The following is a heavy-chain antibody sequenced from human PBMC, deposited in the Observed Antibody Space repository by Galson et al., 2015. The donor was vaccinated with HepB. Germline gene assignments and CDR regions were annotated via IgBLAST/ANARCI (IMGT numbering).Heavy chain of an antibody. Sequence: SLRLSCAASGFTFSNYGMHWVRQAPGKGLEWVAILQSDGRDIYYADSVKGRFTISRDNSRNTLHLLMDSLTAADTAVYYCAKDFKTGWTNWFDSWGQGTLVTVSS. D-gene: IGHD7-27*01. CDR2: LQSDGRDI. CDR1: GFTFSNYG. J-gene: IGHJ5*01. V-gene: IGHV3-30*02. CDR3: AKDFKTGWTNWFDS.